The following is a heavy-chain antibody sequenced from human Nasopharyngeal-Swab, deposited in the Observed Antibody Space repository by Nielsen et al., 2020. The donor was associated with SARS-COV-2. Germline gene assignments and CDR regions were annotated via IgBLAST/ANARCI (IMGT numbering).Heavy chain of an antibody. Sequence: SETLSLTCAVYGGSFSGYYWSCIRQSPGKGLEWIGEINHSGSTNYNPSLKSRVTISADTSKNQLSLKLSSVTAADTAVYYCARDRGLGMDVWGQGTTVTVSS. CDR2: INHSGST. CDR1: GGSFSGYY. CDR3: ARDRGLGMDV. V-gene: IGHV4-34*01. J-gene: IGHJ6*02.